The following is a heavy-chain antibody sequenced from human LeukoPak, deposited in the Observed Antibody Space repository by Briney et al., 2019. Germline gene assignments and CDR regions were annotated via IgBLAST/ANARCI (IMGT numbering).Heavy chain of an antibody. J-gene: IGHJ4*02. D-gene: IGHD3-10*01. Sequence: ASVKVSCKASGYTFTSYYMHWVRQAPGQGLEWXXXINPSGGSTSYAQKFQGRVTMTRDTSTSTVYMELSSLRSEDTAVYYCARDGYYYGSGSYLPDWGQGTLVTVSS. CDR2: INPSGGST. CDR3: ARDGYYYGSGSYLPD. V-gene: IGHV1-46*01. CDR1: GYTFTSYY.